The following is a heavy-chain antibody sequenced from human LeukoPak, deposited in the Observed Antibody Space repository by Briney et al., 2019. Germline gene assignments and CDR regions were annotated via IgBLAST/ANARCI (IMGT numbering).Heavy chain of an antibody. D-gene: IGHD1-26*01. V-gene: IGHV3-23*01. J-gene: IGHJ4*02. Sequence: GGSLRLSCAASAFTFRSYAMSWVRQAPGKGLEWVSAIGGSGASTYYADSVKGRFTISRDNSKNTVYLQMNSLRAEDTAVYYCAKGVGSYYSDYRGQGTLVTVPS. CDR1: AFTFRSYA. CDR3: AKGVGSYYSDY. CDR2: IGGSGAST.